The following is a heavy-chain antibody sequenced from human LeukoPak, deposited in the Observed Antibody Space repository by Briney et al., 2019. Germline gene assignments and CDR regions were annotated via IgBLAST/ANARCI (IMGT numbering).Heavy chain of an antibody. Sequence: GGSLRLSCAASGFTFSAYWMHWVRQAPGKGLVWVSRINSDGISTNYADSVKGRFTISRDNAKNTLYLQMNSLRAEDTAVYYCSRDRDPNSYYYGMDVWGQGTTVTVSS. J-gene: IGHJ6*02. CDR3: SRDRDPNSYYYGMDV. CDR2: INSDGIST. V-gene: IGHV3-74*01. CDR1: GFTFSAYW. D-gene: IGHD3-10*01.